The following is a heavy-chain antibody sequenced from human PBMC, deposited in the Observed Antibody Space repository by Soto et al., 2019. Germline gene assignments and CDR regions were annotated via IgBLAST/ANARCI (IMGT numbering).Heavy chain of an antibody. V-gene: IGHV3-30*18. CDR2: ISYDGSNK. Sequence: QVQLVESGGGVVQPGRSLRLSCAASGFTFSSYGMHWVRQAPGKGLEWVAVISYDGSNKYYADSVKGRFTISRDNSKNTLYLQMNSLRAEDTAVYYCAKEEGDYFDYWGQGTLVTVSS. CDR3: AKEEGDYFDY. CDR1: GFTFSSYG. J-gene: IGHJ4*02.